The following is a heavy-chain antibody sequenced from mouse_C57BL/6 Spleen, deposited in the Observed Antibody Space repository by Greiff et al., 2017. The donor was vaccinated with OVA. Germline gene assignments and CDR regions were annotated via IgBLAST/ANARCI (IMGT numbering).Heavy chain of an antibody. CDR2: IDPSDSYN. CDR3: ARGSKYYFDY. J-gene: IGHJ2*01. CDR1: GYTFTSYW. D-gene: IGHD2-5*01. V-gene: IGHV1-69*01. Sequence: VQLQQPGAELVMPGASVKLSCKASGYTFTSYWMHWVKQRPGQGLEWIGEIDPSDSYNNYNQKFKGKSTLTVDKSSSTAYMQLSSLTSEDSAVYYCARGSKYYFDYWGQGTTLTVSS.